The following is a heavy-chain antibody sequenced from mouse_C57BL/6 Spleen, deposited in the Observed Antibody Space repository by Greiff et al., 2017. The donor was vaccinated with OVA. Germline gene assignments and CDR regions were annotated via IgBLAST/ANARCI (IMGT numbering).Heavy chain of an antibody. CDR2: IRSKSSNYAT. CDR3: VREEIGSSFLAMDY. CDR1: GFTFNTYA. Sequence: EVNLVESGGGLVQPKGSLKLSCAASGFTFNTYAMHWVRQAPGKGLEWVARIRSKSSNYATYYADSVKDRFTISRDDSQSMLYLQMNNLKTEDTAMYYCVREEIGSSFLAMDYWGQGTSVTVSS. D-gene: IGHD1-1*01. J-gene: IGHJ4*01. V-gene: IGHV10-3*01.